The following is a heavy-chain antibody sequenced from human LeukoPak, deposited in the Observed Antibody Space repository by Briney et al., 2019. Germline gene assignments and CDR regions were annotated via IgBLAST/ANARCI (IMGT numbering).Heavy chain of an antibody. D-gene: IGHD2-2*01. Sequence: GSLRLSCAASGFTFSTYAMSWVRQAPRKGLEWVSSISGSGGNTYYADSVKGRFTISRDSSKNTLYLQMNSLRADDTAVYYCAKDGRYCSGTTCYQYFDYWGQGALVTVSS. CDR2: ISGSGGNT. CDR3: AKDGRYCSGTTCYQYFDY. V-gene: IGHV3-23*01. CDR1: GFTFSTYA. J-gene: IGHJ4*02.